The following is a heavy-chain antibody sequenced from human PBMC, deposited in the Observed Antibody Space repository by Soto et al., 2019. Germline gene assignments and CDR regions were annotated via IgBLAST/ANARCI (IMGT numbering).Heavy chain of an antibody. CDR2: IYYSGST. Sequence: QVQLQESGPGLVKPSQTLSLTCTVSGGSISSGDYYWSWIRQPPGKGLEWIGYIYYSGSTYYNPSLKSRVTISVDTSKKQFSLKLSSVTAADTAVYYCARDSEAAAGMIVWNWFDPWGQGTLVTVSS. J-gene: IGHJ5*02. V-gene: IGHV4-30-4*01. CDR3: ARDSEAAAGMIVWNWFDP. D-gene: IGHD6-13*01. CDR1: GGSISSGDYY.